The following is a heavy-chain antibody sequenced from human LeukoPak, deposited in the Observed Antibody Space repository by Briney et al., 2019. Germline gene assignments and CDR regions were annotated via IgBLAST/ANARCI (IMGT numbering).Heavy chain of an antibody. Sequence: ASVKVSCKASGYTFTGYYMHWVRQAPGQGLEWMGWINPNSGGTNYAQKFQGWVTMTRDTSISTVYMELSRLRSDDTAEYYCARPSHGGSAIGLDYWGQGTLVTVSS. J-gene: IGHJ4*02. D-gene: IGHD3-16*01. V-gene: IGHV1-2*04. CDR3: ARPSHGGSAIGLDY. CDR1: GYTFTGYY. CDR2: INPNSGGT.